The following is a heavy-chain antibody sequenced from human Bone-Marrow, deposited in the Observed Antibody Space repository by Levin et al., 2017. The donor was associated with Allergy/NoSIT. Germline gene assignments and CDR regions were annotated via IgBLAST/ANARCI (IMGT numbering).Heavy chain of an antibody. V-gene: IGHV1-69*01. Sequence: KISCKASGDTLSRSRLSWVRQAPGQGLEWMGGIVPMFNVPNYAQKFQGRVAIPADDSTSTAYMELSSLTSEDTAVYYCATTKNYEFWSGYWFSEYWGQGTLVTVSS. J-gene: IGHJ4*02. D-gene: IGHD3-3*01. CDR2: IVPMFNVP. CDR3: ATTKNYEFWSGYWFSEY. CDR1: GDTLSRSR.